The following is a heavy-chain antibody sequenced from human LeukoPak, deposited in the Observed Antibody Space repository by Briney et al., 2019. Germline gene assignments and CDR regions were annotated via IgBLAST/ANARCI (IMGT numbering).Heavy chain of an antibody. D-gene: IGHD3-10*01. V-gene: IGHV3-23*01. CDR3: AKDCRFGDGDY. CDR1: GFTFSFAA. J-gene: IGHJ4*02. Sequence: GGSLRLSCAASGFTFSFAAMTWVRQGPGKGLEWVSLISASGGSTYYADSVKGRFTISKDNSKNTVYLQMNSLRAEDTAVYYCAKDCRFGDGDYWGQGTLVTVSS. CDR2: ISASGGST.